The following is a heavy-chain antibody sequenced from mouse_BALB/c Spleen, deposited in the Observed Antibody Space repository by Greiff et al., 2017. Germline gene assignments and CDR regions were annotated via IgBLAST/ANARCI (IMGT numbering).Heavy chain of an antibody. D-gene: IGHD2-4*01. CDR1: GISITTGNYR. V-gene: IGHV3-5*02. Sequence: ESGPGLVKPSQTVSLTCTVTGISITTGNYRWSWIRQFPGNKLEWIGYIYYSGTITYNPSLTSRTTITRDTSKNQFFLEMNSLTAEDTATYYCARPSRVIYYDYDDYFDYWGQGTTLTVSS. J-gene: IGHJ2*01. CDR3: ARPSRVIYYDYDDYFDY. CDR2: IYYSGTI.